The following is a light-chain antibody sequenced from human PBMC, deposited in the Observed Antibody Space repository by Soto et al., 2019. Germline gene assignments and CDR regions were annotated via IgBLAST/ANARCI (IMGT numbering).Light chain of an antibody. J-gene: IGLJ2*01. CDR2: EVS. CDR3: SSYAGSNIVV. Sequence: QSALTQPPSASGSPGQSVTISCTGTSSDVGGYNFVSWYQQHPGKAPKLMLYEVSERPSGVPDRFSGSKSGNTASLTVSGLLAEDEADYYCSSYAGSNIVVFGGGTKLTVL. V-gene: IGLV2-8*01. CDR1: SSDVGGYNF.